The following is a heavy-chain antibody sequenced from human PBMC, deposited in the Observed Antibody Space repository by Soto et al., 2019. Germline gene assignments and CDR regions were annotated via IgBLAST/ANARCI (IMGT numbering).Heavy chain of an antibody. J-gene: IGHJ5*01. CDR2: VHISGHS. Sequence: QVHLQESGPGLVAPSGTLSLTCTLSCGSVRAPDWWNWVRQSPDKGLEWIAEVHISGHSNYNPSLRSRVSVSIDSSKNQFYLNLNSVTAADTAIYYCAGVRQGCSANNCYFDPWGQGTQVTISS. CDR1: CGSVRAPDW. V-gene: IGHV4-4*02. D-gene: IGHD1-1*01. CDR3: AGVRQGCSANNCYFDP.